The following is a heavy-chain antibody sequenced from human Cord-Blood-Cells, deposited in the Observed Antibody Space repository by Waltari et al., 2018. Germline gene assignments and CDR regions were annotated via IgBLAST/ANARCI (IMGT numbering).Heavy chain of an antibody. CDR2: INSDGSST. D-gene: IGHD3-10*01. CDR3: ARDQNYYWYFDL. CDR1: GFTFSRYW. Sequence: EVQLVESGAGLVQPGGSLRLSCAASGFTFSRYWSTWARQAPGKGLMWVSRINSDGSSTSYADSVKGRFTISRDNAKNTLYLQMNSLRAEDTAVYYCARDQNYYWYFDLWGRGTLVTVSS. J-gene: IGHJ2*01. V-gene: IGHV3-74*01.